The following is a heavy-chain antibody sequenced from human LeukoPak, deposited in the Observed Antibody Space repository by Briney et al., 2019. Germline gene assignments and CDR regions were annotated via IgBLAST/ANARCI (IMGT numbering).Heavy chain of an antibody. V-gene: IGHV3-7*04. CDR2: IKQDGSEK. D-gene: IGHD5-24*01. J-gene: IGHJ4*02. Sequence: GGSLRLSCAASGFTFSSCAMSWVRQAPGKGLEWVANIKQDGSEKYYVDSVKGRFTISRDNAKNSLYLQMNSLRAEDTAVYYCARPGAGYNWGSFDFWGQGTLVTVSS. CDR3: ARPGAGYNWGSFDF. CDR1: GFTFSSCA.